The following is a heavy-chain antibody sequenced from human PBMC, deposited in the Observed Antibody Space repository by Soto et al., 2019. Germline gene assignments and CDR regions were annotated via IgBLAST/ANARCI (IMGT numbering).Heavy chain of an antibody. D-gene: IGHD6-13*01. Sequence: ASVKVSCKASGYTFTGYYMHWVRQAPGQGLEWMGWINPNSGGTNYAQKFQGWVTMTRDTSTSTVYMELSSLRSEDTAVYYCARVWGTAAGSPFDYWGQGTLVTVSS. CDR1: GYTFTGYY. CDR2: INPNSGGT. CDR3: ARVWGTAAGSPFDY. V-gene: IGHV1-2*04. J-gene: IGHJ4*02.